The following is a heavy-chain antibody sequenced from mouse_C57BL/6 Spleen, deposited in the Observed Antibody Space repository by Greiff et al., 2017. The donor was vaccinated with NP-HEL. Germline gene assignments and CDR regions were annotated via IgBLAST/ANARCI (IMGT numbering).Heavy chain of an antibody. J-gene: IGHJ2*01. V-gene: IGHV1-81*01. D-gene: IGHD1-3*01. CDR1: GYTFTSYG. Sequence: VQLQQSGAELARPGASVKLSCKASGYTFTSYGISWVKQRTGQGLEWIGEIYPRSGNTYYNEKFKGKATLTADKSSSTAYMELRSLTSEDSAVYFCARVGGKGDYFDYWGQGTTRTVSS. CDR2: IYPRSGNT. CDR3: ARVGGKGDYFDY.